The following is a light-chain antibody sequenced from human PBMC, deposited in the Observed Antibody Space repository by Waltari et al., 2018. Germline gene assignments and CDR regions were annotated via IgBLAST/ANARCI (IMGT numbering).Light chain of an antibody. Sequence: DIKMTQSPSSLSASVGDRVTITCRAGQPISTYLNLYQQNLGQAPKLLIYAASSLQSWVPSRFSGSGSGTDFYLTISSLQPEDFETYYCQQSYSIPLTFGGGTKVEIK. CDR1: QPISTY. J-gene: IGKJ4*01. CDR2: AAS. V-gene: IGKV1-39*01. CDR3: QQSYSIPLT.